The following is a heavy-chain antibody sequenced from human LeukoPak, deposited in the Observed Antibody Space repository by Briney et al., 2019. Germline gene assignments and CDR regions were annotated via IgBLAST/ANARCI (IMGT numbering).Heavy chain of an antibody. Sequence: ASVKVSGKASGYAFTSYGISWVRQAPGQGLEWMGWISAYNGNTNDAQKLQGRVTMTTDTSTSTAYMELRSLRSDDTAVYYCARASYYYDSSGYYNWFDPWGQGTLVTVSS. CDR1: GYAFTSYG. D-gene: IGHD3-22*01. V-gene: IGHV1-18*01. J-gene: IGHJ5*02. CDR2: ISAYNGNT. CDR3: ARASYYYDSSGYYNWFDP.